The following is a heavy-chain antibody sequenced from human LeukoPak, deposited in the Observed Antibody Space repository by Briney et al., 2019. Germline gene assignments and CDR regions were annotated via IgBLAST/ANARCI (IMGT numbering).Heavy chain of an antibody. D-gene: IGHD6-13*01. Sequence: SETLSLTCAVSGGSISSGGYSWSWIRQPPGKGLEWIGYIYYSGSTNYNPSLRSRVTISVDTSKNQFSLKLSSVTAADTAVYYCAREDRRSSWTLHPWGQGTLVTVSS. J-gene: IGHJ5*02. CDR2: IYYSGST. V-gene: IGHV4-61*08. CDR3: AREDRRSSWTLHP. CDR1: GGSISSGGYS.